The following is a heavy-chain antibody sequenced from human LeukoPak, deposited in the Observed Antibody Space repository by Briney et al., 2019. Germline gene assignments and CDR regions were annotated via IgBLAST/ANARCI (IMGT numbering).Heavy chain of an antibody. CDR2: IYTSGST. Sequence: TXXXGSISSYYWSWLRQPPGKGLEWIGYIYTSGSTNYNPSLKSRVTISVDTSKNQFSLKLSSVTAADTAVYYCARTNYSNYYYYYYMDVWGKGTTVTVSS. J-gene: IGHJ6*03. CDR3: ARTNYSNYYYYYYMDV. D-gene: IGHD4-11*01. V-gene: IGHV4-4*09. CDR1: XGSISSYY.